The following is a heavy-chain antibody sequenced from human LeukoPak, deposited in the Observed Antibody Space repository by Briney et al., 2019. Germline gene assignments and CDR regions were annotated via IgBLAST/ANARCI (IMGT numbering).Heavy chain of an antibody. Sequence: PGGSLRLSSAASGFTVSSNYMSWVRQAPGKGLEWVSVIYSGGSTYYADSVKGRFTISRDNSKNTLYLQMNSLRAEDTAVYYCAGDMVRGVIISLHEEYWGQGTLVTVSS. CDR1: GFTVSSNY. V-gene: IGHV3-66*01. J-gene: IGHJ4*02. CDR2: IYSGGST. CDR3: AGDMVRGVIISLHEEY. D-gene: IGHD3-10*01.